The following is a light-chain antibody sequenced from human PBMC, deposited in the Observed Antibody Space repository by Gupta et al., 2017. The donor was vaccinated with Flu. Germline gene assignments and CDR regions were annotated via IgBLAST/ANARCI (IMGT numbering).Light chain of an antibody. CDR3: QEYGTSSSYT. CDR1: QSVSTRY. Sequence: DIVLTQSPGTLSSSPGERATLSCRASQSVSTRYLAWYQQRPGQAPRLLMSGTSNRATGIPDRFSGSGSGTDFTLTISSLVPVDFAVYYCQEYGTSSSYTFGQGTKLEIK. J-gene: IGKJ2*01. CDR2: GTS. V-gene: IGKV3-20*01.